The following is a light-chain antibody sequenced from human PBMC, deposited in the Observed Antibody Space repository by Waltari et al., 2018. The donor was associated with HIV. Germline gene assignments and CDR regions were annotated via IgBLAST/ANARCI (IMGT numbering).Light chain of an antibody. CDR2: EVS. CDR1: SSDVGGYNY. V-gene: IGLV2-8*01. J-gene: IGLJ1*01. CDR3: SSYAGSNNFV. Sequence: QSALTQPPSASGSPGQSVTISCTGSSSDVGGYNYVSWYQQHPGKAPKLMIYEVSKRPSGVPGRFSGSKSCNTASLPVSGLQPEDEADYYCSSYAGSNNFVFGTGTKVTGL.